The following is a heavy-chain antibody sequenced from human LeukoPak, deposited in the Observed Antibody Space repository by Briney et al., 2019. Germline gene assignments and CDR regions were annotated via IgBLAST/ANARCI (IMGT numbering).Heavy chain of an antibody. CDR1: GFTFSSYG. Sequence: PGGSLRLSCAASGFTFSSYGMHWVRQAPGKGLEWVAFIRYDGSNKYYADSVKGRFTISRDNSKNTLYLQMNSLRAEDTAVYYCAKGLGDSSGYLNWFDPWGRGTLVTVSS. CDR2: IRYDGSNK. CDR3: AKGLGDSSGYLNWFDP. V-gene: IGHV3-30*02. J-gene: IGHJ5*02. D-gene: IGHD3-22*01.